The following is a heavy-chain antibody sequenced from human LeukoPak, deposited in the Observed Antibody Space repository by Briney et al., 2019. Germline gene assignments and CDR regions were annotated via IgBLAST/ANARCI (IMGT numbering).Heavy chain of an antibody. J-gene: IGHJ5*02. CDR3: SRASCGGGTCYDSRGWFDP. Sequence: SETLSLTCTVSGGSISYSNSYWGWIRQPPGKGLEWIGNIYFSGSTYYKQSLKSRVTISVDTSKNQFSLKLRSVTAADTAVYYCSRASCGGGTCYDSRGWFDPWGQGTLVTVSS. V-gene: IGHV4-39*07. CDR1: GGSISYSNSY. D-gene: IGHD2-15*01. CDR2: IYFSGST.